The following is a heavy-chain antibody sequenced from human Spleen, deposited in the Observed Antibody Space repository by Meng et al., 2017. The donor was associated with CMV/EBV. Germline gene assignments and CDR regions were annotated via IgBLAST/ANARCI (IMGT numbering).Heavy chain of an antibody. J-gene: IGHJ4*02. CDR2: ISSSSSYI. D-gene: IGHD2-15*01. CDR1: GFTFSSYA. Sequence: GESLKISCAASGFTFSSYAMHWVRQAPGKGLEWVSSISSSSSYIYYADSVKGRFTISRDNSKNTLYLQMNSLRAEDTAVYYCVGGRLFGDFDYWGQGTLVTVSS. CDR3: VGGRLFGDFDY. V-gene: IGHV3-21*01.